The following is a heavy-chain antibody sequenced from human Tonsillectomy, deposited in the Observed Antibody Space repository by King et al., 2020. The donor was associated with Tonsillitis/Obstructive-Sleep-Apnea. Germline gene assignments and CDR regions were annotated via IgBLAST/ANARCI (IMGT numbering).Heavy chain of an antibody. V-gene: IGHV4-34*01. D-gene: IGHD1-14*01. Sequence: VQLQQWGAGLLKPSETLSLTCGVSGGSFSDHCWSWIRQPPGKGLEWIGEINPSGSTNYYPSLKSRVTISLNTSKNQFSLELSSVTAADTAVYYCARRPRRAGYYYYYMDVWGKGTTVTVSS. J-gene: IGHJ6*03. CDR2: INPSGST. CDR1: GGSFSDHC. CDR3: ARRPRRAGYYYYYMDV.